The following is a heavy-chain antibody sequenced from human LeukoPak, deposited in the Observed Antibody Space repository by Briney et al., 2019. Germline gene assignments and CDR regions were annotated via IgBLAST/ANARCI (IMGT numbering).Heavy chain of an antibody. CDR1: GFTFSSYD. J-gene: IGHJ6*02. CDR2: IGIAGDT. Sequence: GGSLRLSCAASGFTFSSYDMHWVRQTIGKGLERVSSIGIAGDTYYPGSVKGRFTISRENAKNSLYLQMNSLRAGDTAVYYCARAPPYSSASWGYYGMDVWGQGTTVTVSS. D-gene: IGHD6-6*01. V-gene: IGHV3-13*01. CDR3: ARAPPYSSASWGYYGMDV.